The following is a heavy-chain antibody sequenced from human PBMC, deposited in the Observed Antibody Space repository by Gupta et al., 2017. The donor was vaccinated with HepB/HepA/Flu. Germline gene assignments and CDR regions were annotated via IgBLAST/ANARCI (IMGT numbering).Heavy chain of an antibody. CDR1: GGTFSSYA. CDR2: IIPILGIE. CDR3: ARDRTVYYYYGMDV. D-gene: IGHD2-8*01. Sequence: QVQLVQSGAEVKKPGSSVKVSCQASGGTFSSYAISWVRQAPGQGLEWMGRIIPILGIENYAQKFQGRVTITADKSTSTAYMELSSMRAEDTAVYYCARDRTVYYYYGMDVWGQGNTVTVSS. J-gene: IGHJ6*02. V-gene: IGHV1-69*04.